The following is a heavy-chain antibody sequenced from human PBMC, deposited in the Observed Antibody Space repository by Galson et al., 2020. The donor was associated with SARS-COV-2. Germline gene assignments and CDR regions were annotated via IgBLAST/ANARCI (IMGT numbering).Heavy chain of an antibody. CDR2: IYTSGST. Sequence: SETLSLTCTVSGGSISSYYWSWIRQPAGKGLEWIGRIYTSGSTNYNPSLKSRVTMSVDTSKNQFSLKLSSVTAADTAVYYCARVHWAAARWSMLRIGMDVWGQGTTVTVSS. V-gene: IGHV4-4*07. CDR1: GGSISSYY. D-gene: IGHD2-8*01. J-gene: IGHJ6*02. CDR3: ARVHWAAARWSMLRIGMDV.